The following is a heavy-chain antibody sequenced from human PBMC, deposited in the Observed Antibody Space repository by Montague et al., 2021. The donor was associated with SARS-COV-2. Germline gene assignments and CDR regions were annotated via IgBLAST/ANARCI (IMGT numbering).Heavy chain of an antibody. V-gene: IGHV4-59*12. CDR3: AKHAYYFDSRCYNYTDAFNV. J-gene: IGHJ3*01. CDR2: IYYSGST. D-gene: IGHD3-22*01. Sequence: SETLSLTCTVSGGSMTSYYWSWIRQPPGKRLEWIGYIYYSGSTKYNPSFKSRVAISVDTSKNNFSLNLTSVTAADTAVYYCAKHAYYFDSRCYNYTDAFNVWGQGTMVTVSS. CDR1: GGSMTSYY.